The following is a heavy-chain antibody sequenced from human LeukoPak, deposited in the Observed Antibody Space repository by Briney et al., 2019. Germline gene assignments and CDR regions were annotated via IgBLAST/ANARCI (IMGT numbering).Heavy chain of an antibody. V-gene: IGHV3-23*01. CDR2: ISGSGGST. CDR3: VKDRFLEAYGKEV. J-gene: IGHJ6*02. D-gene: IGHD3-3*01. CDR1: GFTFSSYA. Sequence: GGSLRLSCAASGFTFSSYAMSWVRQAPGKGLEWVSAISGSGGSTYYADSVKSRFTISRDNSKNTLYLQMNGLRAEDTAVYYGVKDRFLEAYGKEVWGQGTTVTVSS.